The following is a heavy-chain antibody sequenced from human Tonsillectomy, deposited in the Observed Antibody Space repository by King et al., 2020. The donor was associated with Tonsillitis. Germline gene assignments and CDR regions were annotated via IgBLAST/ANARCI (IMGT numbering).Heavy chain of an antibody. CDR2: IIPILGIA. V-gene: IGHV1-69*09. CDR1: GGTFSSYA. J-gene: IGHJ6*03. Sequence: QLVQSGAEVKKPGASVKVSCKASGGTFSSYAISWVRQAPGQGLEWRGSIIPILGIANYAQKFQGRVTITADKSTSTAYMELSSLRSEDTAVYYCARGGELLDYYYYMDVWGKGTTVTVSS. CDR3: ARGGELLDYYYYMDV. D-gene: IGHD1-26*01.